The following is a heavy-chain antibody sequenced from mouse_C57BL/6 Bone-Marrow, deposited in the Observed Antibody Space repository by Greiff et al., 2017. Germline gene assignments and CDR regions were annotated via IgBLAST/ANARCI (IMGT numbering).Heavy chain of an antibody. J-gene: IGHJ4*01. V-gene: IGHV14-4*01. CDR3: TTDYSNYFLDYDAMDY. D-gene: IGHD2-5*01. CDR1: GFNIKDDY. Sequence: VQLQQSGAELVRPGASVKLSCTASGFNIKDDYMHWVKQRPEQGLEWIGWIDPENGDTEYASKFQGKATITADTSSNTAYLQLSSLTSEDTAVYYCTTDYSNYFLDYDAMDYWGQGTSVTVSS. CDR2: IDPENGDT.